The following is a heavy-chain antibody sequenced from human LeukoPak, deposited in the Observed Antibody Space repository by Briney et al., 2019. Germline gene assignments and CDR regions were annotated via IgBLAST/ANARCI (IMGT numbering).Heavy chain of an antibody. CDR3: TKEGLDSGNSWSAWFDP. CDR2: MYHSGST. D-gene: IGHD3-10*01. CDR1: GYSISSAYY. Sequence: SETLSLTCSVSGYSISSAYYWGWIRQPPGKGLEWIGTMYHSGSTNYNPSLKSRVTISVDTSKNQFSLKLSSMTAADTAVYYCTKEGLDSGNSWSAWFDPWGQGTLVTVSS. J-gene: IGHJ5*02. V-gene: IGHV4-38-2*02.